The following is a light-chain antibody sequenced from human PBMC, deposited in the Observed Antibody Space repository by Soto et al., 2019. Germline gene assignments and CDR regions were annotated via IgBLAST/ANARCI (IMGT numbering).Light chain of an antibody. CDR2: KAS. CDR3: QQYKTYSQT. V-gene: IGKV1-5*03. CDR1: ESISSW. J-gene: IGKJ2*01. Sequence: DIQMTQSPSTLSASVGDRVTITCRASESISSWLAWYQHKPGKAPKHLIYKASSLESGVPSRFSGSGSGTDFTLTISSLQPDDFATYYCQQYKTYSQTFGQGTKLEIK.